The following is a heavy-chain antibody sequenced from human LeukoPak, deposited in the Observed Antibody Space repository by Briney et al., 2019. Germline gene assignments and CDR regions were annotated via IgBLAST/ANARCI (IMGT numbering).Heavy chain of an antibody. D-gene: IGHD2/OR15-2a*01. CDR2: ISGSDGST. CDR3: AEDSAKKYDDY. Sequence: SGGSLRLSCAASGFTFSSYAMSWVRQAPGKGLEWVSGISGSDGSTNYADSVKGRFTISRENSKNTLYLQMNSLRAEDTAVYYCAEDSAKKYDDYWGQGTLVTVSS. V-gene: IGHV3-23*01. CDR1: GFTFSSYA. J-gene: IGHJ4*02.